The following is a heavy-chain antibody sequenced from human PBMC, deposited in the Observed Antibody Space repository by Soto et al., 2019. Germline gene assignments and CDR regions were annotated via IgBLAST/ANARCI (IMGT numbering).Heavy chain of an antibody. Sequence: QVQLVESGGGVVQPGRSQRLSCAASGFIFSSYDMHWVRQAPGKGLEWVAVISYDGTKTFYADSVKGRFTISRDSSKNTLYLQMNSLRGEDTAVYYCAKDGWWHGFNYMDYWGQGTLVTVSS. CDR1: GFIFSSYD. CDR3: AKDGWWHGFNYMDY. V-gene: IGHV3-30*18. J-gene: IGHJ4*02. CDR2: ISYDGTKT. D-gene: IGHD5-12*01.